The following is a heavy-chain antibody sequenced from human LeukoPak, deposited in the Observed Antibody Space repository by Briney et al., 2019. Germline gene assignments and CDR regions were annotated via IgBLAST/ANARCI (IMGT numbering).Heavy chain of an antibody. CDR1: GFIFSSYG. V-gene: IGHV3-30*02. J-gene: IGHJ4*02. CDR3: ARGWTGGPDY. CDR2: IRYDVNNK. Sequence: GGSLRLSCAASGFIFSSYGMHWVRQAPGKGLEWVAFIRYDVNNKYYADSVKGRFTISRDNSKNTLYLQMNSLRVEDTAVYYCARGWTGGPDYWGQGTLVTVSS. D-gene: IGHD3-10*01.